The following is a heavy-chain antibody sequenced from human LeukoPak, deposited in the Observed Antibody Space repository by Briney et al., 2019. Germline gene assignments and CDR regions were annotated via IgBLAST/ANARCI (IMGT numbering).Heavy chain of an antibody. CDR2: ISYDGSNK. D-gene: IGHD6-19*01. CDR3: AREVSGWYALDY. Sequence: PGGSLRLSCAASGFTFSSYAMHWVRQAPGKGLEWVAVISYDGSNKYYADSVKGRFTISRDNSKNTLYLQMNSLRAEDTAVYYCAREVSGWYALDYWGQGTLVTVS. J-gene: IGHJ4*02. CDR1: GFTFSSYA. V-gene: IGHV3-30*04.